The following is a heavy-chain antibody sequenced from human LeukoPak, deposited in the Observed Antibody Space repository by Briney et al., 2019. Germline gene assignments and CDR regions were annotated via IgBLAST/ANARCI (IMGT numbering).Heavy chain of an antibody. CDR3: AREGPRDYSHSEDAFDI. CDR1: GFTFSSYE. CDR2: ISSSGSTI. D-gene: IGHD2-15*01. Sequence: GGSLRLSCAASGFTFSSYEMNWVRQAPGKGLEWVSYISSSGSTIYYADSVKGRFTISRDNAKNSLYLQMNSLRAEDTAVYYCAREGPRDYSHSEDAFDIWGQGTMVTVSS. J-gene: IGHJ3*02. V-gene: IGHV3-48*03.